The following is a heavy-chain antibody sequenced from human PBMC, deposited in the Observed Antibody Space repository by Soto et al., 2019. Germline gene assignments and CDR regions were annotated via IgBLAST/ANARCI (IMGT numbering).Heavy chain of an antibody. CDR3: ARTTVFIVGASGWLDP. CDR2: ISSSGTTI. Sequence: PGGSLRLSCAASGFTFSTYEMNWVRQAPGKGLEWVSYISSSGTTIYYADSVKGRFTISRDNAKKSLYLQMNSLRAEDTAVYYCARTTVFIVGASGWLDPWGQGTLVTVSS. V-gene: IGHV3-48*03. J-gene: IGHJ5*02. D-gene: IGHD1-26*01. CDR1: GFTFSTYE.